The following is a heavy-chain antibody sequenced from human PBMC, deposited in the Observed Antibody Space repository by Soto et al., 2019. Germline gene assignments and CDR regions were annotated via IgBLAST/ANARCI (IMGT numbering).Heavy chain of an antibody. D-gene: IGHD3-3*01. Sequence: SSVKVSCKASGFTFTSSAVQWVRQARGQRLEWIGWIVVGSGNTNYAQKFQERVTITRDMSTSTAYMELSSLRSEDTAVYYCAADRGDTIFGLVIIREDYYYGMDVWATGPRSLST. CDR2: IVVGSGNT. CDR1: GFTFTSSA. V-gene: IGHV1-58*01. J-gene: IGHJ6*02. CDR3: AADRGDTIFGLVIIREDYYYGMDV.